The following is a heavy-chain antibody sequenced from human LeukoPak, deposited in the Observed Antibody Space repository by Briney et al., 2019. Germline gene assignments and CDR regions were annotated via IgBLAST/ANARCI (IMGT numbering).Heavy chain of an antibody. V-gene: IGHV3-7*01. CDR1: GFTFSHYW. CDR3: ARDSGAGGYYYYNMDV. CDR2: IKPDGSQK. D-gene: IGHD3-10*01. J-gene: IGHJ6*03. Sequence: GGSLRLSCAASGFTFSHYWMSWVRQAPGRGLEWVANIKPDGSQKDYVDFVKGRFTISRDNAKNSLYLQMSSLRAEDTAVYYCARDSGAGGYYYYNMDVWGEGTTVTVSS.